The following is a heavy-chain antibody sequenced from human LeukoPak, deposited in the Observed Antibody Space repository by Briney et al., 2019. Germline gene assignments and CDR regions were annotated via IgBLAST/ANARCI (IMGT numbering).Heavy chain of an antibody. J-gene: IGHJ4*02. CDR2: IYHSGST. CDR1: GGSISSSNW. CDR3: ARYNYYDSSGYHY. V-gene: IGHV4-4*02. Sequence: SETLSLTCAVSGGSISSSNWWSWVRQPPGKGLEWIGEIYHSGSTNYNPSLKSRVTISVDTSKNQFSLKLSSVTAADTAVYYCARYNYYDSSGYHYWGQGTLVTVSS. D-gene: IGHD3-22*01.